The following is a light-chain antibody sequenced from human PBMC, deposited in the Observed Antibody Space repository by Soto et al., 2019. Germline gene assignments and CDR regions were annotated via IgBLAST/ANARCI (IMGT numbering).Light chain of an antibody. CDR3: QQYSSSPFT. V-gene: IGKV3-20*01. CDR1: QSVSSSY. Sequence: ETVLTQSPGTLSLSPGERATLSCRASQSVSSSYLAWYQQKPGQAPSLLIYGASNRATGIPDRFSGGGSGTDFTLTISRLEPEAFAVYYCQQYSSSPFTFGPGTKVDIK. CDR2: GAS. J-gene: IGKJ3*01.